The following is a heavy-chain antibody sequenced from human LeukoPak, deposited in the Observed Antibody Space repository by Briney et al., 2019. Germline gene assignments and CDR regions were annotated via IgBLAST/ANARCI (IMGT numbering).Heavy chain of an antibody. D-gene: IGHD1-1*01. CDR3: ARRVTGTGLDY. Sequence: SETLSLTCTVSGGSISSYYWSWIRQPPGKGLEWIGSIYYSGSTYYNPSLKSRVTISVDTSKNQFSLKLSSVTAADTAVYYCARRVTGTGLDYWGQGTLVTVSS. CDR2: IYYSGST. J-gene: IGHJ4*02. CDR1: GGSISSYY. V-gene: IGHV4-39*01.